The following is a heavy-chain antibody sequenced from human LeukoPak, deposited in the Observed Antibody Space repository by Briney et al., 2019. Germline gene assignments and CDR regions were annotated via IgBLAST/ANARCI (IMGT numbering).Heavy chain of an antibody. CDR2: ISWDGGST. Sequence: LAGGSLRLSCAASGFTFDDYNMHWVRQAPGKGLEWVSLISWDGGSTYYADSVKGRFTISRDNRKKSLYLQMNSLRTEDTALYYCVRGSTISMVYWGQGTLVTVSS. V-gene: IGHV3-43*01. D-gene: IGHD5-24*01. CDR1: GFTFDDYN. CDR3: VRGSTISMVY. J-gene: IGHJ4*02.